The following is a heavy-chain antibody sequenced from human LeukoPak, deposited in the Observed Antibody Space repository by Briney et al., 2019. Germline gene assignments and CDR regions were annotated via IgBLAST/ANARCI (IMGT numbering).Heavy chain of an antibody. CDR2: ISSGSNYK. CDR1: GFTFSSYT. Sequence: GGSLRLSCAASGFTFSSYTMNWVRQAPGKGLEWVSSISSGSNYKNYADSVKGRFTISRDNAKNSLYLQMNSLRAEDTAVYYCARATVDTAMGVFDYWGQGTLVTVSS. J-gene: IGHJ4*02. V-gene: IGHV3-21*01. D-gene: IGHD5-18*01. CDR3: ARATVDTAMGVFDY.